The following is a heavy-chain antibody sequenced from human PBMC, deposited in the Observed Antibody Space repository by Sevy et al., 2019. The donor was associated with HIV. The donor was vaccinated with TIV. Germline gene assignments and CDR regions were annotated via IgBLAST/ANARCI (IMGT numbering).Heavy chain of an antibody. CDR1: GFTFSGYN. CDR2: ISTSSTYI. J-gene: IGHJ4*02. Sequence: GGSLRLSCAASGFTFSGYNMHWVRQAPGKGLEWVSSISTSSTYIYQADSVKGRFTISRDNAQNSVFLQMNSLRAEDTALYYCASAPQGGSDVITPPDYWGQGTLVTVSS. CDR3: ASAPQGGSDVITPPDY. D-gene: IGHD3-10*01. V-gene: IGHV3-21*01.